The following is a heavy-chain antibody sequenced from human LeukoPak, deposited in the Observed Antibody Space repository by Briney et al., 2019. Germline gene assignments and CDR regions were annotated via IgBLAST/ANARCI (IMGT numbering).Heavy chain of an antibody. CDR1: GYTFTGYY. D-gene: IGHD3-10*01. CDR2: INPNSGGT. J-gene: IGHJ5*02. Sequence: GASVKVSCKASGYTFTGYYMHWVRQAPGQGLEWMGWINPNSGGTNYAQKFQGRVTMTRDTSISTAYMELSRLRSDDTAVYYCAKNWKLLWFGETNWFDPWGQGTLVTVSS. V-gene: IGHV1-2*02. CDR3: AKNWKLLWFGETNWFDP.